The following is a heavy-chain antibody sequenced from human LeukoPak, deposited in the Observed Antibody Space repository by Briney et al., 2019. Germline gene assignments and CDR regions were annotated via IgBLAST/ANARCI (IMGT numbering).Heavy chain of an antibody. Sequence: GGSLRLSCAASGFTVSSYSMNWVRQAPGKGLEWVSSISTSSIYIYYADSVKGRFTISRDNAKKLLFLQMNSLRAEDTAVYYCAKDEQLVPRYWGQGTLVTVSS. CDR2: ISTSSIYI. V-gene: IGHV3-21*04. CDR1: GFTVSSYS. CDR3: AKDEQLVPRY. J-gene: IGHJ4*02. D-gene: IGHD6-6*01.